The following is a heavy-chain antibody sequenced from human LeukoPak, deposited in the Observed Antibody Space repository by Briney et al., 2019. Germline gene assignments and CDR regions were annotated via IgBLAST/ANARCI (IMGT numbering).Heavy chain of an antibody. CDR1: GGSFSGYY. CDR2: INHSGST. Sequence: PSETLSLTCAVYGGSFSGYYWSWIRQPPGKGLEWIGEINHSGSTNYNPSLKGRVTISVDTSKNQFSLKLSSVTAADTAVYYCARGTTAGIAVAGTYFQHWGQGTLVTVSS. D-gene: IGHD6-19*01. J-gene: IGHJ1*01. CDR3: ARGTTAGIAVAGTYFQH. V-gene: IGHV4-34*01.